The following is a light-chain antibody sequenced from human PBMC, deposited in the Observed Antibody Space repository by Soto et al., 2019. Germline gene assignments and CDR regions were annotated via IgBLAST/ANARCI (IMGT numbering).Light chain of an antibody. J-gene: IGLJ1*01. CDR3: SSYTSSSTLGV. CDR2: DVS. V-gene: IGLV2-14*01. Sequence: QSALTQPASVSGSPGQSITISRTGTSSDVGGYNYVSWYQQHPGKAPKLMIYDVSNRPSGVSNRFSGSKSGNTASLTISGLQAEDEADYYCSSYTSSSTLGVFGTGTKVTVL. CDR1: SSDVGGYNY.